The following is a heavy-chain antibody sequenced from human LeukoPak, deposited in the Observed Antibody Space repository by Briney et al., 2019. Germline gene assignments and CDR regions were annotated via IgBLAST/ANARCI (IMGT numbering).Heavy chain of an antibody. CDR2: ISSNGGST. V-gene: IGHV3-64D*06. CDR3: VTHYGSGGYYADWFDP. Sequence: GGSLRLSCSASGFTFSSYAMHWVRQAPGKGLEDVSAISSNGGSTYYADSVKGRFTISRDNSKNTLYLQMSSLRAEDTAVYYCVTHYGSGGYYADWFDPWGQGTLVTVSS. D-gene: IGHD3-10*01. CDR1: GFTFSSYA. J-gene: IGHJ5*02.